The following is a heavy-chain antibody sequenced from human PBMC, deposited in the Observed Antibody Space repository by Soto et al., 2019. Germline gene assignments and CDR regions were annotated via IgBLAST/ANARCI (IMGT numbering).Heavy chain of an antibody. CDR2: INSDGSGT. CDR1: GFTFSSYW. CDR3: ARAKYYYDTSGYPTYYFDY. Sequence: GGSLRLSCAASGFTFSSYWMHWVRQAPGKGLEWVSRINSDGSGTNYADSVRGRFAITRDSAENTLYLQSNSLRAEDTAVHYCARAKYYYDTSGYPTYYFDYWGQGTVVTVSS. J-gene: IGHJ4*02. V-gene: IGHV3-74*01. D-gene: IGHD3-22*01.